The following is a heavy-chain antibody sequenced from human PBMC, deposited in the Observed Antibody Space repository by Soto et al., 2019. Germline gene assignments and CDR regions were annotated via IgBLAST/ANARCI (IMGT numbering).Heavy chain of an antibody. Sequence: QAQVVQSGAEVRKPGSSVKLSCKASEGTFNSYAIAWVRQAPGQGLEWMGGIIPYYNTLNYAQKFQDRLTITADDSTNTVYMELSSLRSDDPAVYFCASGASRWYPYFFASWAQGTLVTVSS. CDR2: IIPYYNTL. V-gene: IGHV1-69*01. CDR1: EGTFNSYA. J-gene: IGHJ4*02. CDR3: ASGASRWYPYFFAS. D-gene: IGHD6-13*01.